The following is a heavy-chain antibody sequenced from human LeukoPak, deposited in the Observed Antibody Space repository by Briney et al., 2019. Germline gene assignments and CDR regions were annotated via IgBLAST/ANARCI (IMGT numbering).Heavy chain of an antibody. D-gene: IGHD3-10*01. J-gene: IGHJ6*03. V-gene: IGHV4-59*01. CDR3: ARHYGTLWYYYYMDV. CDR2: IYYSGST. CDR1: GGSISSYY. Sequence: PSETLSLTCTVSGGSISSYYWSWIRQPPGKGLEWIGYIYYSGSTNYNPSLKSRVAISVDTSKNQFSLKRSSVTAADTAVYYCARHYGTLWYYYYMDVWGKGTTVTVSS.